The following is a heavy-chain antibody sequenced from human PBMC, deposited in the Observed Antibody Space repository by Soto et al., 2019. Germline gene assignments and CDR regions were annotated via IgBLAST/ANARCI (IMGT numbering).Heavy chain of an antibody. D-gene: IGHD4-17*01. CDR2: IKQDGSEK. CDR1: GFTFSSYW. CDR3: ASGIDYGDYNFDY. Sequence: GGSLRLSCAASGFTFSSYWMSWVRQAPGKGLEWVANIKQDGSEKYYVESVKGRFTISRDNAKNSLYLQMNSLRAEDTAVYYCASGIDYGDYNFDYWGQGTLVTVSS. V-gene: IGHV3-7*01. J-gene: IGHJ4*02.